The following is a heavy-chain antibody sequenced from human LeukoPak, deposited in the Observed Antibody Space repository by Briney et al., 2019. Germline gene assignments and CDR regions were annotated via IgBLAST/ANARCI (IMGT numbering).Heavy chain of an antibody. J-gene: IGHJ4*02. CDR2: INSDGSST. CDR1: GFTFSSYW. Sequence: GGSLRLSCAASGFTFSSYWMHWVRQAPGKGLVWVSRINSDGSSTSYADSVKGRFTISRDNAKNTLYLQMNSLRAEDTAVYYCAKDPRDEMWYDYWGQGTLVTVSS. V-gene: IGHV3-74*01. CDR3: AKDPRDEMWYDY. D-gene: IGHD2-15*01.